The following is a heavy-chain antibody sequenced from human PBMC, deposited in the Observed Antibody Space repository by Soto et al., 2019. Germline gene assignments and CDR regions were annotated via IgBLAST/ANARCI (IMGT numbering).Heavy chain of an antibody. Sequence: HPGGSLRLSCAASGFAFSSFWMVWVRQAPGKGLEWVANIKPDGSEKHYVDSVKGRFTISRDNAKNSLYLHMSSLTAEDSALYYCSRSLDSWGQGTRVTVSS. CDR1: GFAFSSFW. V-gene: IGHV3-7*01. J-gene: IGHJ4*02. CDR3: SRSLDS. CDR2: IKPDGSEK.